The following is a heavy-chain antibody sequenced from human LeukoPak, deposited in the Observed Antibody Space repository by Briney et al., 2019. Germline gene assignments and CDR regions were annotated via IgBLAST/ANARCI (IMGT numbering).Heavy chain of an antibody. D-gene: IGHD1-26*01. CDR2: MIPIFGTA. CDR3: ARAGRIVGALRAADAFDI. CDR1: GGTFSSYA. Sequence: SVKVSCKASGGTFSSYAISWVREAPGQGLEWMGGMIPIFGTANYAQKFQGRVTITADESTSTAYMELSSLRSEDTAVYYCARAGRIVGALRAADAFDIWGQGTMVTVSS. J-gene: IGHJ3*02. V-gene: IGHV1-69*13.